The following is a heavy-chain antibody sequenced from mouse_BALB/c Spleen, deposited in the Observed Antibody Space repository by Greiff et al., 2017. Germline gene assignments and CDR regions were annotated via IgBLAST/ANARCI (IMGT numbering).Heavy chain of an antibody. J-gene: IGHJ4*01. V-gene: IGHV1-9*01. CDR3: AKSYDYDGYYYAMDY. CDR1: GYTFSSYW. D-gene: IGHD2-4*01. CDR2: ILPGSGST. Sequence: QVQLKESGAELMKPGASVKISCKATGYTFSSYWIEWVKQRPGHGLEWIGEILPGSGSTNYNEKFKGKATFTADTSSNTAYMQLSSLTSEDSAVYYCAKSYDYDGYYYAMDYWGQGTSVTVSS.